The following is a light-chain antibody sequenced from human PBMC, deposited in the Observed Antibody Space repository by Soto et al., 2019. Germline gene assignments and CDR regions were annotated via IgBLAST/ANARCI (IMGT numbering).Light chain of an antibody. CDR3: SSYTSSSTRV. Sequence: QSALTQPASVSGSPGQSITISCTGTSSDVGGYNYLSWYQHHPGKAPKLMIYDVSDRPSGVSNRLSGSKSGNTASLTISGLQTEDEADYYCSSYTSSSTRVFGTGTKVTVL. CDR1: SSDVGGYNY. J-gene: IGLJ1*01. CDR2: DVS. V-gene: IGLV2-14*03.